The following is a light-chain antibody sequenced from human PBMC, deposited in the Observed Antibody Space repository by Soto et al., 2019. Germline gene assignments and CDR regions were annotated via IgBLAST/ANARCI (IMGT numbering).Light chain of an antibody. J-gene: IGKJ4*01. V-gene: IGKV3-20*01. CDR3: QQSGSSPLT. Sequence: EIVLTQSPATLSLSPGERATLSCRASQSVNSNYLAWYQQHPGQPPRLLIYGASNRATGIPDRFSGSGSATDFTLTISRLEPEDFAVYFCQQSGSSPLTFGGGTKVDI. CDR1: QSVNSNY. CDR2: GAS.